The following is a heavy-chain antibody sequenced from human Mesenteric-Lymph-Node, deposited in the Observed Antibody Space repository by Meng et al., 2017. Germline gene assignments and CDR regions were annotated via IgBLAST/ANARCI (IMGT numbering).Heavy chain of an antibody. V-gene: IGHV4-34*01. D-gene: IGHD6-13*01. J-gene: IGHJ4*02. CDR2: INHSGST. CDR3: ARGGGNSWYIDY. CDR1: GGSFSGDY. Sequence: QVQLQQWGAGLVKPSETLALPCAVHGGSFSGDYWSWIRQPPGKGLEWIGEINHSGSTNYNPSLKSRVTISVDTSKNQFSLKLSSVTAADTAVYYCARGGGNSWYIDYWGQGTLVTVSS.